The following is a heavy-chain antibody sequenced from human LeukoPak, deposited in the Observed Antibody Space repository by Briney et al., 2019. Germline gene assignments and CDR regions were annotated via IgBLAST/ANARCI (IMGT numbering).Heavy chain of an antibody. V-gene: IGHV5-51*01. CDR3: ARHQIVGATRSPFDY. CDR1: GYSFTSHW. D-gene: IGHD1-26*01. CDR2: IYPGDSDT. Sequence: GESLQISCEGSGYSFTSHWIGWLRQMAGKRLEWMGGIYPGDSDTRYSPSFQGQVTIPADKSISTAYLQWSSLKASDTDMYYCARHQIVGATRSPFDYWGQGTLVTVSS. J-gene: IGHJ4*02.